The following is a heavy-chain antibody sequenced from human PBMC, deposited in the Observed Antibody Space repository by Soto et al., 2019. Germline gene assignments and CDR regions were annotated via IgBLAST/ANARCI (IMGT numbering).Heavy chain of an antibody. V-gene: IGHV3-23*01. CDR1: RFTFSSHA. D-gene: IGHD6-13*01. Sequence: EVQLLESGGGLVQPGRSLRLCCTASRFTFSSHAMTWVRQAPGKGLEWVSGLSDSGDSIYYADSVKGRFTIYRDNSMNTLYLQMNTLRVEDTAVYYCAKVSSSWYAGFFDLWGQGTLVTVSS. CDR3: AKVSSSWYAGFFDL. J-gene: IGHJ4*02. CDR2: LSDSGDSI.